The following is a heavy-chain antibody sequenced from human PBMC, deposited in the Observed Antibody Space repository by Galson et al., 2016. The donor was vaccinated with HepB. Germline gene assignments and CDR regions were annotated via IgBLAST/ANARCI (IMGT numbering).Heavy chain of an antibody. CDR1: GFTFSNYW. Sequence: SLRLPCAASGFTFSNYWMSWVRQAPGKGLEWAANIHKDGGEKYHVDSVRGRFTIYRDNAKNSVHLQMNSLRVEDATVYYCVRLDYSYCFVFWGQGALVTVSS. J-gene: IGHJ4*02. CDR2: IHKDGGEK. V-gene: IGHV3-7*03. D-gene: IGHD4-11*01. CDR3: VRLDYSYCFVF.